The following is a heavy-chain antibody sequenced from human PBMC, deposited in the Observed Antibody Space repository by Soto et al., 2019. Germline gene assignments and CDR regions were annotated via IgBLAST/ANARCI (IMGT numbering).Heavy chain of an antibody. CDR1: GFTFSSYG. V-gene: IGHV3-30*18. D-gene: IGHD3-9*01. CDR2: ISYDGSNK. CDR3: AKDFDSNYYYYGMDV. Sequence: QVQLVESGGGVVQPGRSLRLSCAASGFTFSSYGMHWVRQAPGKGLEWVAVISYDGSNKYYADSVKGRFTISRDNSKNTLYLQMNSLRAEDTAVYYCAKDFDSNYYYYGMDVWGQGTTVTVSS. J-gene: IGHJ6*02.